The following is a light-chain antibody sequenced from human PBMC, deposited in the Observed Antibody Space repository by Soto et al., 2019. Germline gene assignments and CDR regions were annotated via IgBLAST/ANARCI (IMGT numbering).Light chain of an antibody. CDR2: EVS. CDR1: SSDVGNYNL. V-gene: IGLV2-23*02. Sequence: TQSASMSGSPGQSITISCTGTSSDVGNYNLVSWYQQHPGKAPKLIIYEVSQRPSGVSNRFSGSKSGNTASLAISGLQAEDEADYYCCSYAGSGAYVFGTGTKVTVL. CDR3: CSYAGSGAYV. J-gene: IGLJ1*01.